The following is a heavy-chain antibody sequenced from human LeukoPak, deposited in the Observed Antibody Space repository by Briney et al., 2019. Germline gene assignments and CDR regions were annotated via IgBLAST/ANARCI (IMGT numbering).Heavy chain of an antibody. CDR2: ISSSFTNT. CDR3: AKPSSGYGSFDS. CDR1: GFTFRSYA. Sequence: GGSLRLSCPASGFTFRSYAMSWVRQAPGKRLEWVSAISSSFTNTYYADSVKGRFTISRDNSKNTLYLQMNSLKAEDTAVYYCAKPSSGYGSFDSWGQGTLVTVSS. J-gene: IGHJ4*02. V-gene: IGHV3-23*01. D-gene: IGHD6-19*01.